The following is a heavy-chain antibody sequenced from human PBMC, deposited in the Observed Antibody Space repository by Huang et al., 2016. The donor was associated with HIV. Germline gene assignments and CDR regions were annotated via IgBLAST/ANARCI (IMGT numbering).Heavy chain of an antibody. Sequence: QLVESGGDSVQSGRSLRLSCRGSGFIFNDFAINWFRQSPGKGLEWIGLVRSKACGGAAKSAPSVKDRFTVSRDEAKNVAFLQMDNLQVDDTAIYYCSPSGDDYFYFYMDVWGNGTTVIVS. CDR1: GFIFNDFA. D-gene: IGHD4-17*01. V-gene: IGHV3-49*03. CDR2: VRSKACGGAA. J-gene: IGHJ6*03. CDR3: SPSGDDYFYFYMDV.